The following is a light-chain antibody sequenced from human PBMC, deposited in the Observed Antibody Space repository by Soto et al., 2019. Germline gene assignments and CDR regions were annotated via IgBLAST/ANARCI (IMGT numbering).Light chain of an antibody. CDR3: QQLERYPST. CDR1: QAIRND. CDR2: AAS. V-gene: IGKV1-17*01. J-gene: IGKJ4*01. Sequence: DIQMTQSPPSLAASVVDRVTITCLASQAIRNDLAWYQQRPGKAPKRLIFAASALQSGVPSRFSGSGSGTDFTLTISSLQPEDFATYYCQQLERYPSTFGGGTKVDIK.